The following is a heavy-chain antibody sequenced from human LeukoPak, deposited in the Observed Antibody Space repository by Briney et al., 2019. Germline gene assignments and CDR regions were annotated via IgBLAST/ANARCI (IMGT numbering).Heavy chain of an antibody. CDR1: GFTFSSYG. J-gene: IGHJ6*02. V-gene: IGHV3-33*06. CDR2: IWYDGSNK. D-gene: IGHD3-16*01. CDR3: AKGVGGGPHYYYYGMDV. Sequence: GGSLRLSCAASGFTFSSYGMHWVRQAPGKGLEWVAVIWYDGSNKYYADSVKGRFTISRDNSKNTLYLQMNSLRAEDTAVYYCAKGVGGGPHYYYYGMDVWGQGTTVTVSS.